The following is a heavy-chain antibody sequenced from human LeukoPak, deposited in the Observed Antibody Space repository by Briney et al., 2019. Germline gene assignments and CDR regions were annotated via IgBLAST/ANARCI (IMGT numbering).Heavy chain of an antibody. Sequence: WMGIIYPGDSDTRYSPSFQGQVTISADKSISTAYLQWSSLKASDTAMYYCARLDGDVIFDYWGQGTLVTVSS. V-gene: IGHV5-51*01. D-gene: IGHD4-17*01. CDR2: IYPGDSDT. J-gene: IGHJ4*02. CDR3: ARLDGDVIFDY.